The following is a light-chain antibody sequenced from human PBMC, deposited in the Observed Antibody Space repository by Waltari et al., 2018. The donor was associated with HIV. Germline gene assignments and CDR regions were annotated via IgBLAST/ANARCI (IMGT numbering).Light chain of an antibody. CDR1: QSFSDS. CDR2: KAS. J-gene: IGKJ3*01. V-gene: IGKV1-5*03. CDR3: QQYNSYPFT. Sequence: DIQMTQSPSTLSASVGDRVTITCRASQSFSDSLAWYQQKPGKAPKLLIYKASNLESGVPSTFSGSGSGTEFTLTISSLQPDDFATYYYQQYNSYPFTFGPGTKVEIK.